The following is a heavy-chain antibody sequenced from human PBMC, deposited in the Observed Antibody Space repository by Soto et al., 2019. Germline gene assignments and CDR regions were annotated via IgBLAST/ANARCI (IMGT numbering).Heavy chain of an antibody. CDR3: ARDLGRWLRYYFDY. D-gene: IGHD5-12*01. Sequence: PGGSLRLSCAASGFTFSSYWMSWVRQAPGKGLEWVANIKQDGSEKYYVDSVKGRFTISRDNAKNSLYLQMNSLRAEDTAVYYCARDLGRWLRYYFDYWGQGTLVTVSS. V-gene: IGHV3-7*01. CDR2: IKQDGSEK. CDR1: GFTFSSYW. J-gene: IGHJ4*02.